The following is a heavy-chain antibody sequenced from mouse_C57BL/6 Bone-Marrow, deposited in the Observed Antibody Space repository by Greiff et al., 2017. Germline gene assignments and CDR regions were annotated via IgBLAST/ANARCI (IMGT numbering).Heavy chain of an antibody. CDR3: ARCYGSSLYYFDY. CDR1: GYTFTDYY. D-gene: IGHD1-1*01. CDR2: IFPGSGST. Sequence: VKLMESGPELVKPGASVKISCKASGYTFTDYYINWVKQRPGQGLEWIGWIFPGSGSTYYNEKFKGKATLTVDKSSSTAYMLLSSLTSEDSAVYFCARCYGSSLYYFDYWGQGTTLTVSS. V-gene: IGHV1-75*01. J-gene: IGHJ2*01.